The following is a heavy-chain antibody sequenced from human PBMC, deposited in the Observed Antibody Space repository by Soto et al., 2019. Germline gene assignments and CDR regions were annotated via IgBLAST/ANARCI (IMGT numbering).Heavy chain of an antibody. V-gene: IGHV4-39*01. CDR3: ARVPDR. Sequence: SETLSLTCTVAGGSILDSTYYWAWIRQPPGKGLEWIGTIFYSGGTFYTPSLKSRVTMSVDTSNNQFSLKLSSVTAADTAVYYCARVPDRWGQGTLVTVSS. J-gene: IGHJ5*02. CDR2: IFYSGGT. D-gene: IGHD2-2*01. CDR1: GGSILDSTYY.